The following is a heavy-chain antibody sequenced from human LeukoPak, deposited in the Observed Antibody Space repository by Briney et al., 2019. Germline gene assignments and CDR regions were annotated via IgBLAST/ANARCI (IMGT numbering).Heavy chain of an antibody. CDR1: GFTFSSYA. CDR2: ISGSGGST. J-gene: IGHJ4*02. D-gene: IGHD3-10*01. CDR3: ARGGPPYGSGSYSVLY. Sequence: PGGSLRLSCAASGFTFSSYAMSWVRQAPGKGLEWVSAISGSGGSTYYADSVKGRFTISRDNSKNTLYLQMNSLRAEDTAVYYCARGGPPYGSGSYSVLYWGQGTLVTVSS. V-gene: IGHV3-23*01.